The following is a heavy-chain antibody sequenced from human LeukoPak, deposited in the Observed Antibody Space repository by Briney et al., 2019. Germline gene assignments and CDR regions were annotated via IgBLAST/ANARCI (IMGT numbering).Heavy chain of an antibody. J-gene: IGHJ5*02. CDR1: GGSISSSNW. CDR2: IYHSGTT. V-gene: IGHV4-4*02. D-gene: IGHD2-21*02. CDR3: AREVSVTDNFFDP. Sequence: PSETLSLTCAVSGGSISSSNWWSWVRQPPGKGLEWIGEIYHSGTTKYNPSLKSRVTILVDKSKNQFSLKVRSVTAADTAVYYCAREVSVTDNFFDPWGQGTLVTVSS.